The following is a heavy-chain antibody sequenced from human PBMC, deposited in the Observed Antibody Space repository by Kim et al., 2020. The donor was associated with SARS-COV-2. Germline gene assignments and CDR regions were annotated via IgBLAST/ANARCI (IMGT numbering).Heavy chain of an antibody. D-gene: IGHD6-13*01. Sequence: SETLSLTCAVYGGSFSGYYWSWIRQPPGKGLEWIGEINHSGSTNYNPSLKSRVTISVDTSKNQFSLKLSSVTAADTAVYYCARGQAAADSGYYYGMDVWGQGTTVTVSS. CDR2: INHSGST. CDR1: GGSFSGYY. CDR3: ARGQAAADSGYYYGMDV. V-gene: IGHV4-34*01. J-gene: IGHJ6*02.